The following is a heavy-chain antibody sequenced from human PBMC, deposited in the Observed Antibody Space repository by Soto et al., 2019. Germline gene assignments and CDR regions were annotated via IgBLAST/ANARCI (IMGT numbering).Heavy chain of an antibody. J-gene: IGHJ3*01. Sequence: GASVKVSCKASGCTFSSYAISWVRQAPGQGLEWMGGIIPIFGTANYAQKFQGRVTITADESTSTAYMELSSLRSEDTAVYYCARGRIPDYYYDSSGYSAWGQGTMVT. CDR2: IIPIFGTA. D-gene: IGHD3-22*01. V-gene: IGHV1-69*13. CDR3: ARGRIPDYYYDSSGYSA. CDR1: GCTFSSYA.